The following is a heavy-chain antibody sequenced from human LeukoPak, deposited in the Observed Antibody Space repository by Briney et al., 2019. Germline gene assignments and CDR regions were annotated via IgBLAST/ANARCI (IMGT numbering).Heavy chain of an antibody. D-gene: IGHD1-26*01. CDR2: IRSKAYGGTT. CDR3: TRAHSDSGSYGPVYYFDY. V-gene: IGHV3-49*03. Sequence: GGSLRLSCTASGFTFGDYAMSWFRQAPGKGLEWVGFIRSKAYGGTTEYAASVKGRFTISRDDSRSIAYLQMNSLKTEDTAVYYCTRAHSDSGSYGPVYYFDYWGQGTLVTVSS. CDR1: GFTFGDYA. J-gene: IGHJ4*02.